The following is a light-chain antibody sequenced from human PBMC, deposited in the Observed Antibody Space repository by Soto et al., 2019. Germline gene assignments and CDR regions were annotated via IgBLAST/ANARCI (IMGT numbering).Light chain of an antibody. CDR1: QGISNY. CDR3: QKYNSAPWT. Sequence: DIEMTQSPSSLSASVGDRVTITCRASQGISNYLAWYQQQPGKVPKLLIYVASTLQSVVPSRFSGSGSETDFTLTISRLQPEDVATYYRQKYNSAPWTFGEGTKVEIK. V-gene: IGKV1-27*01. CDR2: VAS. J-gene: IGKJ1*01.